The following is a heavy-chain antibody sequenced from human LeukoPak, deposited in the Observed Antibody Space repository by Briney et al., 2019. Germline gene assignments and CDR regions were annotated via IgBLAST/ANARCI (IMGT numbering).Heavy chain of an antibody. Sequence: GGSLRLSCAASGFTFSSYSMNWVRQAPGKGLEWVSSISSSSSYIYYADSVKGRFTISRDNAKTSLYLQMNSLRAEDTAVYYCARDVPSYCSGGSCYKAYDYWGQGTLVTVSS. CDR3: ARDVPSYCSGGSCYKAYDY. CDR2: ISSSSSYI. D-gene: IGHD2-15*01. CDR1: GFTFSSYS. J-gene: IGHJ4*02. V-gene: IGHV3-21*01.